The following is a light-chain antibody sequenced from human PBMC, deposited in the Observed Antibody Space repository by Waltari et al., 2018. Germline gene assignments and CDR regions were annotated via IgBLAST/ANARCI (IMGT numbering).Light chain of an antibody. Sequence: DIQMTQSPSTLSASVGDRVTITCRASQSIGDWMAWYQQEPGKAPKLLIYRASTLKSGVPSRFSGSGSGTEFTLTISSLQPDDFGSYYCQYYYLYSRGFGQGTKVEIK. CDR2: RAS. CDR3: QYYYLYSRG. V-gene: IGKV1-5*03. J-gene: IGKJ2*03. CDR1: QSIGDW.